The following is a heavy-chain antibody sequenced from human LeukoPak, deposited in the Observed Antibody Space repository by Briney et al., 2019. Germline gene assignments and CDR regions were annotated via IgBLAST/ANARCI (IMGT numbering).Heavy chain of an antibody. CDR2: IYTSGST. V-gene: IGHV4-61*02. D-gene: IGHD3-9*01. J-gene: IGHJ6*03. CDR3: AREYYDILTGYYGPLEYYYMDV. CDR1: GGSISSGSYY. Sequence: SQTLSLTCTVSGGSISSGSYYWSWIRQPAGKGLEWIGRIYTSGSTNYNPSLKSRVTISVDTSKNQFSLKLSSVTAADTAVYYCAREYYDILTGYYGPLEYYYMDVWGKGTTVTISS.